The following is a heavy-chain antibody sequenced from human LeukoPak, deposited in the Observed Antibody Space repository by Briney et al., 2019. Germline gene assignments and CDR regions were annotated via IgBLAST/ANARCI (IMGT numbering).Heavy chain of an antibody. D-gene: IGHD6-19*01. V-gene: IGHV6-1*01. Sequence: SQTLSLTCAISGDSVSSNSAAWNWVRQSPSRGLEWLGRTYYRSKWYNDYSVSVKSRITINPDTSENQFSLQLNSVTPEDTAAYFCARAQGDSSGWWGPWGQGTLVTVSS. J-gene: IGHJ5*02. CDR1: GDSVSSNSAA. CDR3: ARAQGDSSGWWGP. CDR2: TYYRSKWYN.